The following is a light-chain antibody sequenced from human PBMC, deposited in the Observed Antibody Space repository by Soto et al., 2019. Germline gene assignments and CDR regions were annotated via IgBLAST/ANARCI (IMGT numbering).Light chain of an antibody. J-gene: IGLJ1*01. V-gene: IGLV2-14*03. CDR3: CSYTRSSPNYV. Sequence: QSALTQPASVSGSPGQSITISCSGTSSDVGGLNKVSWYQQSPGKVPKLMIYDVSNRPSGISNRFSGSKSGNTASLTISGLQAEDEADYYCCSYTRSSPNYVFGTGTKLTVL. CDR1: SSDVGGLNK. CDR2: DVS.